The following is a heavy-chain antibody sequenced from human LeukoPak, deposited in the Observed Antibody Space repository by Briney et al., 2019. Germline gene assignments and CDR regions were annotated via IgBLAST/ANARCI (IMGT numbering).Heavy chain of an antibody. CDR3: TRRAGDTTHRHFDL. V-gene: IGHV3-20*04. CDR1: GFMFDDFG. Sequence: GGSLRLSCVASGFMFDDFGMSWVRQAPGKGLEWVSGINWMGGNAVYPDSMKGRFTISRDNAKNSVFLQLDRLRVEDTAVYYCTRRAGDTTHRHFDLWGRGTLVIVSS. CDR2: INWMGGNA. J-gene: IGHJ2*01. D-gene: IGHD1-26*01.